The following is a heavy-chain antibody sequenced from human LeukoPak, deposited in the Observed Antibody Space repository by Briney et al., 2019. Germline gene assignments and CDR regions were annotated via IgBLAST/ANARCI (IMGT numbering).Heavy chain of an antibody. Sequence: SGGSLRLSCAASGLAFSTHTMYWVRLAPGKRLEWVSIIGRNGGGIHYADSVKGRFTISRDNSKNTLYLQMNSLRAEDTAVYYCAKDGPYCGGDCYSPPDYWGQGTLVTVSS. CDR3: AKDGPYCGGDCYSPPDY. V-gene: IGHV3-23*01. CDR1: GLAFSTHT. D-gene: IGHD2-21*02. J-gene: IGHJ4*02. CDR2: IGRNGGGI.